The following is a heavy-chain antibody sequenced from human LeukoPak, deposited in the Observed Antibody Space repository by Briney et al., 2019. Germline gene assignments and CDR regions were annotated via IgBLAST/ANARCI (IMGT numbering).Heavy chain of an antibody. CDR1: GDTFSSYA. CDR3: ARGGKYYDSSGPALFDY. V-gene: IGHV1-69*05. J-gene: IGHJ4*02. CDR2: IIPIFGTA. Sequence: SVKVSCKASGDTFSSYAISWVRQAPGQGLEWMGGIIPIFGTANYAQKFQGRVTITTDESTSTAYMELSSLRSEDTAVYYCARGGKYYDSSGPALFDYWGQGTLVTVSS. D-gene: IGHD3-22*01.